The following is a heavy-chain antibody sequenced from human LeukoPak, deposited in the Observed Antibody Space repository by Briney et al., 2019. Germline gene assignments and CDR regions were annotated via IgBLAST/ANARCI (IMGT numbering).Heavy chain of an antibody. J-gene: IGHJ3*02. D-gene: IGHD2-2*01. CDR1: GGTFSSYA. V-gene: IGHV1-69*05. Sequence: ASVKVSCKASGGTFSSYAISWVRQAPGQGLEWMGGIIPIFGTANYAQKFQGRVTITTDESTSTAYMELSSLRSEDTAVYYCARSDDIVVVPAAAYAFDIWGQGTMVTVSS. CDR3: ARSDDIVVVPAAAYAFDI. CDR2: IIPIFGTA.